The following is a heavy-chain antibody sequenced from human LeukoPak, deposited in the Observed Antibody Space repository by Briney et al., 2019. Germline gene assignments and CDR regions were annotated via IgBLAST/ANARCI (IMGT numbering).Heavy chain of an antibody. Sequence: PGRSLRLSCAASGFTFSSYGMHWVRQAPGKGLEWVAVISYDGSNKYYADSVKGRFTISRDNSKNTLYLQMNSLRAEDTAVYYCAKVVPLCGGDCSYGAFDIWGQGTMVTVSS. V-gene: IGHV3-30*18. D-gene: IGHD2-21*02. J-gene: IGHJ3*02. CDR2: ISYDGSNK. CDR3: AKVVPLCGGDCSYGAFDI. CDR1: GFTFSSYG.